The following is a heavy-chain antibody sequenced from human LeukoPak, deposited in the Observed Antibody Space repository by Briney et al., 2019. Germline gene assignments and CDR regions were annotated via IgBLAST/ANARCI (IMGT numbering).Heavy chain of an antibody. CDR3: ARDTDGSGSYYPDYFDY. CDR1: GYTFTGYY. J-gene: IGHJ4*02. D-gene: IGHD3-10*01. CDR2: INPNSGGT. V-gene: IGHV1-2*02. Sequence: ASVKVSCKTSGYTFTGYYMHWVRQAPGRGLEWMGWINPNSGGTNYAQKSQGRVTMTRDTSISTAYMELSRLRSDDTAVYYCARDTDGSGSYYPDYFDYWGQGTLVTVSS.